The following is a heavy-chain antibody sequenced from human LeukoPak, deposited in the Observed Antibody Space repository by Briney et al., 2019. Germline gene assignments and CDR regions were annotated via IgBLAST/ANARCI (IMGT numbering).Heavy chain of an antibody. Sequence: SETLSLTCTVSGGSTSSHDWGWIRQPPGKGLEWIGYIYDSGRATYNPSLKSRVTISVDTSKDQVSLKVTSVTAADTAVYYCARGRRGRYYDISRYNYFDYWGQGTLVSVSS. CDR1: GGSTSSHD. CDR2: IYDSGRA. D-gene: IGHD3-22*01. V-gene: IGHV4-59*11. CDR3: ARGRRGRYYDISRYNYFDY. J-gene: IGHJ4*02.